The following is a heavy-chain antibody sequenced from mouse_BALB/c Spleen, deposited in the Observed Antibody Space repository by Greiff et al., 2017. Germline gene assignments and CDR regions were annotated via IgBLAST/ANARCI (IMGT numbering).Heavy chain of an antibody. CDR1: GYTFTSYW. CDR3: TRDGSY. V-gene: IGHV1S22*01. D-gene: IGHD1-1*02. Sequence: LQQPGSELVRPGASVKLSYKASGYTFTSYWMHWVKQRPGQGLEWIGNIYPGSGSTNYDEKFKSKATLTVDTSSSTAYMQLSSLTSEDSAVYYCTRDGSYWGQGTTLTVSS. CDR2: IYPGSGST. J-gene: IGHJ2*01.